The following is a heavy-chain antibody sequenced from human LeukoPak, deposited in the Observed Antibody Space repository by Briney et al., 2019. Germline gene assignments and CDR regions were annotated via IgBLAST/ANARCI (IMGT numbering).Heavy chain of an antibody. D-gene: IGHD1-1*01. J-gene: IGHJ4*02. CDR1: GFPFSSYA. CDR3: AKSHASIWNVYDY. CDR2: LSGNGDST. V-gene: IGHV3-23*01. Sequence: GGSLRLSCAASGFPFSSYAMSWVRLAPGKGLEWVSALSGNGDSTYYADSVKGRFTISRDNSKNTLFLQMNSLRAEDTAVYYCAKSHASIWNVYDYWGQGTLVTVSS.